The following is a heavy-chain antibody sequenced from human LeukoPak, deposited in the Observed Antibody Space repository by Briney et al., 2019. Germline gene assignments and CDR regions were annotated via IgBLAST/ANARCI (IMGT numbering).Heavy chain of an antibody. Sequence: GASVKVSCKASGYTFTDYYMHWVRQAPGQGLEWMGWINPNSGGTYYAQKFQGRVTMTRDTSISTAYMELSTMRSDDTAVYYCARDFFAFGGVIALLDYWGQGTLVTVSS. CDR2: INPNSGGT. CDR1: GYTFTDYY. J-gene: IGHJ4*02. CDR3: ARDFFAFGGVIALLDY. D-gene: IGHD3-16*02. V-gene: IGHV1-2*02.